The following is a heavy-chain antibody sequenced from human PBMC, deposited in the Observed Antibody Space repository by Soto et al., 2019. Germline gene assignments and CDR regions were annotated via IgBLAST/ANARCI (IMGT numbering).Heavy chain of an antibody. Sequence: VYGATVVNPTQTLPLTYSFSELSLSTSGMCVSWILQPPGKALEWLALIDWDDDKYYSTSLKTRLTISKDTSKNQVVLTMTNMDPVDTATYYCERIGGEPNYYYGMDVWGQGTTVTVSS. V-gene: IGHV2-70*01. CDR2: IDWDDDK. D-gene: IGHD3-16*01. CDR3: ERIGGEPNYYYGMDV. J-gene: IGHJ6*02. CDR1: ELSLSTSGMC.